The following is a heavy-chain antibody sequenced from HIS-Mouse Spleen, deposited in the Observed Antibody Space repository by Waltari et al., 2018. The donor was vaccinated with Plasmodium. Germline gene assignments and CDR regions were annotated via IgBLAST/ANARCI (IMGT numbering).Heavy chain of an antibody. CDR2: ISSSSSTI. Sequence: EVQLVESGGGLVQPGGSLRLPCAASGFTFSSEGLTWVRPAPGKGLEWVSYISSSSSTIYYADSVKGRFTISRDNAKNSLYLQMNSLRAEDTAVYYCARVNSGSYYWFDPWGQGTLVTVSS. D-gene: IGHD1-26*01. J-gene: IGHJ5*02. CDR1: GFTFSSEG. V-gene: IGHV3-48*01. CDR3: ARVNSGSYYWFDP.